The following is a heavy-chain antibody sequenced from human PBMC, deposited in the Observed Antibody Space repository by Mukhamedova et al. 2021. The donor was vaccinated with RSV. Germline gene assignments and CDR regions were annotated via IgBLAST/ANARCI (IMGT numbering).Heavy chain of an antibody. D-gene: IGHD2-21*01. V-gene: IGHV3-30*01. J-gene: IGHJ4*02. Sequence: AVISYDGSNKYYADSVKGRFTISRDNSKNTLYLQMNSLRAEDTAVYYCPRGYSNFDYWGQGTLVTVSS. CDR2: ISYDGSNK. CDR3: PRGYSNFDY.